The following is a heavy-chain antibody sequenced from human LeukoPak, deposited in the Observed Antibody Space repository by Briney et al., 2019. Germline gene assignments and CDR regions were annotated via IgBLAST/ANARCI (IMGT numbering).Heavy chain of an antibody. CDR1: GFTFSSYA. J-gene: IGHJ4*02. Sequence: SGGSLRLSCAASGFTFSSYAMSWVRQAPGKGLEWVSTISNSDDNTYYADSVKGRFTISRDNSKNTLYLQMNSLRAEDTAVYYCAKDMGLDYWGQGTLVTVSS. V-gene: IGHV3-23*01. CDR3: AKDMGLDY. CDR2: ISNSDDNT. D-gene: IGHD1-26*01.